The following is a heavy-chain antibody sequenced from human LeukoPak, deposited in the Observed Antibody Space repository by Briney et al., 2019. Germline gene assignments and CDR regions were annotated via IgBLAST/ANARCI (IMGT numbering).Heavy chain of an antibody. J-gene: IGHJ4*02. CDR2: IYSGGST. D-gene: IGHD5-24*01. Sequence: GGSLRLSCAASGFTVSSNDMSWVRQAPGKGLECISVIYSGGSTDYADSVKGRFTISRDNAKNSLYLQMNTLRAEDTAVYYCARGGHGYNFFDYWGQGTLVTVSS. V-gene: IGHV3-53*01. CDR1: GFTVSSND. CDR3: ARGGHGYNFFDY.